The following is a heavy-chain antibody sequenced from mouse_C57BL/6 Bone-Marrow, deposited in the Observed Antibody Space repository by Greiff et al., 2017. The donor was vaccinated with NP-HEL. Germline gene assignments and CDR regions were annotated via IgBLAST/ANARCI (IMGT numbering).Heavy chain of an antibody. CDR2: INPYNGGT. Sequence: VQLQQSGPVLVKPGASVKMSCKASGYTFTDYYMNWVKQSHGKSLEWIGVINPYNGGTSYNQKFKGKATLTVDKSSSTAYMGLTSLTSEDSAVYYCAYYYGSSALAYWGQGTLVTVSA. J-gene: IGHJ3*01. CDR3: AYYYGSSALAY. CDR1: GYTFTDYY. D-gene: IGHD1-1*01. V-gene: IGHV1-19*01.